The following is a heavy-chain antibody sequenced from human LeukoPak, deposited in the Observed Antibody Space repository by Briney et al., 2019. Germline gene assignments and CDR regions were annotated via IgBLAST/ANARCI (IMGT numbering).Heavy chain of an antibody. CDR2: TSSSGSTI. D-gene: IGHD3-10*02. Sequence: PGGSLRLSCEASGFTFSGYYMSWIRQAPGKGLEWVSYTSSSGSTIYYADSVKGRFTISRDNAKNSQMNSLRAEDTAVYYCAELGITMIGGVWGKGTTVTISS. CDR3: AELGITMIGGV. V-gene: IGHV3-11*04. J-gene: IGHJ6*04. CDR1: GFTFSGYY.